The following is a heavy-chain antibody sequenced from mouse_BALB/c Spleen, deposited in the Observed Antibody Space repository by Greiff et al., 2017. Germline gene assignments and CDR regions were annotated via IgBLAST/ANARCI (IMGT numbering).Heavy chain of an antibody. J-gene: IGHJ2*01. CDR2: IYPGDGDT. Sequence: VQLQQSGAELVRPGSSVKISCKASGYAFSSYWMNWVKQRPGQGLEWIGQIYPGDGDTNYNGKFKGKATLTADKSSSTAYMQLSSLTSEDSAVYFCARVDYGSSYEYYFDYWGQGTTLTVSS. D-gene: IGHD1-1*01. V-gene: IGHV1-80*01. CDR1: GYAFSSYW. CDR3: ARVDYGSSYEYYFDY.